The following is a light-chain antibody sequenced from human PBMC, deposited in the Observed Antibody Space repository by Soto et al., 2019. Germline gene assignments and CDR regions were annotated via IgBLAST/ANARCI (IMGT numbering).Light chain of an antibody. CDR2: DVN. CDR3: TSYRRSPLSV. Sequence: QSALTQPASVSGSPGQSITVSCTGISSDVGGSNYVSWYQQHPGKAPRLIIFDVNNRPSGVSPRFSGSKSRSTASLTISGLQAEDEAHYFCTSYRRSPLSVFGTGTKVTVL. J-gene: IGLJ1*01. V-gene: IGLV2-14*03. CDR1: SSDVGGSNY.